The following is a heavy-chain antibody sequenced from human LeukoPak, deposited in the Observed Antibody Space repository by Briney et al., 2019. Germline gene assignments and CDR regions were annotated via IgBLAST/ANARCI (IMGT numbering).Heavy chain of an antibody. Sequence: GSLRLSCAASGFTFSGFAMSWVRQAPGKGLEWVSSISGSGGSTYYADSVKGRFTISRDTSKNTLFLQMNSLRAEDTAVYYCARVGIGGAYYNDYWGQGTLVTVSS. D-gene: IGHD3-22*01. CDR1: GFTFSGFA. CDR3: ARVGIGGAYYNDY. V-gene: IGHV3-23*01. CDR2: ISGSGGST. J-gene: IGHJ4*02.